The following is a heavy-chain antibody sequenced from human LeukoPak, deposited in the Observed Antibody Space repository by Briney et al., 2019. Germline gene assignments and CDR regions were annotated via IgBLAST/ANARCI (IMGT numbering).Heavy chain of an antibody. Sequence: PGWSLRLSCAASGFTFSTYAMSWVRQAPGQGLEWISSISSSDGTTYYADSVKGRFTISRDNSKNTLSLQMNSLRAEDTALYYCAKYYYASGSFSLDYWGQGTLVTVSS. V-gene: IGHV3-23*01. D-gene: IGHD3-10*01. CDR3: AKYYYASGSFSLDY. J-gene: IGHJ4*02. CDR1: GFTFSTYA. CDR2: ISSSDGTT.